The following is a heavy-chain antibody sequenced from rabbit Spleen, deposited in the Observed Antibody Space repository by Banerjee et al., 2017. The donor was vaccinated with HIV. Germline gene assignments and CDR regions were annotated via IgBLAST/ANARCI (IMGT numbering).Heavy chain of an antibody. V-gene: IGHV1S45*01. Sequence: QEQMVESGGGLVKPGGSLTLTCTASGIDFSSYYYMCWVRQAPGKGLEWVACIYDVGGMTWYASWINGRFPISKTSSTTLTLQMTSLTVADTATYFCARYNDGHGSYPYGNDLWGPGTLVTVS. D-gene: IGHD5-1*01. J-gene: IGHJ4*01. CDR1: GIDFSSYYY. CDR3: ARYNDGHGSYPYGNDL. CDR2: IYDVGGMT.